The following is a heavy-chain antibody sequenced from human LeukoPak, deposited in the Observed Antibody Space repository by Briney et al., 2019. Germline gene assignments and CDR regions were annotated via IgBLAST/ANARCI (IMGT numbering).Heavy chain of an antibody. CDR1: GGSVSSGSYY. D-gene: IGHD1-26*01. CDR2: IYYSGST. J-gene: IGHJ3*02. V-gene: IGHV4-61*01. Sequence: PSETLSLTCTVSGGSVSSGSYYWSWIRQPPGKGLGWIGYIYYSGSTNYNPSLKSRVTISVDTSKNQFSLKLSSVTAADTAVYYCASKSGSYFEAFDIWGQGTMVTVSS. CDR3: ASKSGSYFEAFDI.